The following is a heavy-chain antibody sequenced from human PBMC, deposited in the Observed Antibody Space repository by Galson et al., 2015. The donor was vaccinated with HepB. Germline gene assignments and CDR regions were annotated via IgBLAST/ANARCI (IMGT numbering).Heavy chain of an antibody. CDR2: IAPSSGDT. Sequence: SVKVSCKASGYSFTGYYMHWVRQAPGQGLEWMGWIAPSSGDTNYAQNFQGRVTMTRDTSISTAYMELSRLRSDDTAVYYCARGPRGAPGTYDFWSGSPDYWGQGTLVTVSS. V-gene: IGHV1-2*02. J-gene: IGHJ4*02. CDR3: ARGPRGAPGTYDFWSGSPDY. CDR1: GYSFTGYY. D-gene: IGHD3-3*01.